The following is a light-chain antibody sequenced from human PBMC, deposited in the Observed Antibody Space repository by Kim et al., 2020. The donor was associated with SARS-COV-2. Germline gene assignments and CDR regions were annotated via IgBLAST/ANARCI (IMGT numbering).Light chain of an antibody. CDR2: AYD. CDR1: SSNIGKNT. CDR3: AAWDDSLSSPV. V-gene: IGLV1-44*01. Sequence: GQRVTISCSGSSSNIGKNTVNWFLQVPGMAPKLLISAYDQRPSGIPDRFSGSKSGTSASLAISGLQSEDEADYYCAAWDDSLSSPVFGGGTQLTVL. J-gene: IGLJ3*02.